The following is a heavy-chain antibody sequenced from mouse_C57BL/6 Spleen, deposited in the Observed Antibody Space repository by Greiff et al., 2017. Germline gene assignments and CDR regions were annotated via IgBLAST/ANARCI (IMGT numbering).Heavy chain of an antibody. D-gene: IGHD2-3*01. CDR2: LYPGSGST. V-gene: IGHV1-55*01. J-gene: IGHJ3*01. Sequence: QVQLQQPGAELVKPGASVKLSCKASGYTFTSYWITWVKQRPGQGLEWIGVLYPGSGSTNYTEKFKRKATLTVDTSTSSAYMQRSSLTSDDSAVYYSARESYDRTGCADWGQGTLVNVSA. CDR1: GYTFTSYW. CDR3: ARESYDRTGCAD.